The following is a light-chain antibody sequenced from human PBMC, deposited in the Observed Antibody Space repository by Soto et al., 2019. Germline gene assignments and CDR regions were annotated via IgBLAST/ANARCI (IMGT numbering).Light chain of an antibody. CDR3: SSSTSSSPLVV. CDR2: DVS. CDR1: SSDVGGYNY. J-gene: IGLJ2*01. Sequence: QSVLTQPASVSGSPGQSITISCTGTSSDVGGYNYVSWYQQHPGKAPKLMIYDVSNRPSGVSNRFSGSKSGNTASLTISGLQAEEEADYYCSSSTSSSPLVVFGGGTKLTVL. V-gene: IGLV2-14*01.